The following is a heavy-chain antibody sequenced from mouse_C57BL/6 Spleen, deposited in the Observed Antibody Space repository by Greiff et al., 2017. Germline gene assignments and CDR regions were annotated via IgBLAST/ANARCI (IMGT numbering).Heavy chain of an antibody. Sequence: QVQLQQSGPGLVAPSPSLSITCTVSGFSLTSYAISWVRQPPGKGLEWLGVIWPGGGANYNSALNSRLSISKDNSKSQVFLNMDSLQTDDTARYYCARKGDDYGAMDYWGQGTSVTVSS. V-gene: IGHV2-9-1*01. CDR3: ARKGDDYGAMDY. CDR1: GFSLTSYA. J-gene: IGHJ4*01. CDR2: IWPGGGA.